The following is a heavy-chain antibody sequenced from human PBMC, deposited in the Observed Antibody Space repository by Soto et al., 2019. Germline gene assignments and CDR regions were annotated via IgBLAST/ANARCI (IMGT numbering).Heavy chain of an antibody. D-gene: IGHD3-3*01. V-gene: IGHV1-2*02. CDR3: ARGGVVGVAGSAAFDM. CDR1: GYPVTAYY. CDR2: INPATGAA. Sequence: QLHLVQSGAVVKKPGASVTVSCSASGYPVTAYYMHWVRQAPGRGLEWMGGINPATGAAKYTQTFQGRVTMTRDTFPSTVFMELSGLTSEDPAVFYCARGGVVGVAGSAAFDMWGQGTLVTVSS. J-gene: IGHJ3*02.